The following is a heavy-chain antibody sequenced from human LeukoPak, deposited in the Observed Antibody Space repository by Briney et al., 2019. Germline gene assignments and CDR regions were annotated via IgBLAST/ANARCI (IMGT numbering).Heavy chain of an antibody. V-gene: IGHV4-39*07. Sequence: SETLSLTCTVSGGSISSSSYYWGWIRQPPGKGLEWIGSIYYSGSTYYNPSLKSRVTISVDRSKNQFSLKLSSVTAADTAVYYCARGLVRGVPFDYWGQGTLVTVSS. J-gene: IGHJ4*02. CDR3: ARGLVRGVPFDY. CDR1: GGSISSSSYY. D-gene: IGHD3-10*01. CDR2: IYYSGST.